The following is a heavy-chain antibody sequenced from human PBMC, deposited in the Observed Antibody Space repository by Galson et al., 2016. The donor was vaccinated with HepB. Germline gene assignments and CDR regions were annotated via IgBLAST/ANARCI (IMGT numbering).Heavy chain of an antibody. CDR1: GGSISRVGYS. V-gene: IGHV4-30-2*06. CDR3: ARTTVITGYDAIDI. J-gene: IGHJ3*02. Sequence: TLSLTCAVSGGSISRVGYSWNWIRQSPGKGLEWIGYIYQSGSTDYSPSLKSRDTISIDRSKNQFSLELTSAPAADTAVYFCARTTVITGYDAIDIWGQGTMVTVSS. D-gene: IGHD4-23*01. CDR2: IYQSGST.